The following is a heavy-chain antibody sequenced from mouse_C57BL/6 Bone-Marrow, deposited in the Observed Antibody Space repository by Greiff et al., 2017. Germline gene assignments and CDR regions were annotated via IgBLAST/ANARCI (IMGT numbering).Heavy chain of an antibody. D-gene: IGHD4-1*01. CDR1: GFSLTSYG. J-gene: IGHJ3*01. CDR3: AKMNWAWFAY. CDR2: VWSGGST. V-gene: IGHV2-4*01. Sequence: VQLQQSGPGLVQPSQSLSITCTVSGFSLTSYGVHWVRQPPGKGLEWLGVVWSGGSTAYNAAFISRLSISKDNSKRQVFFKMNSLQADDTAIYYCAKMNWAWFAYWGQGTLVTVSA.